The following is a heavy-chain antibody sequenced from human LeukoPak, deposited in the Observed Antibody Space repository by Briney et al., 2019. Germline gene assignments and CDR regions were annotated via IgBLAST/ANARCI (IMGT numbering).Heavy chain of an antibody. CDR3: ARDRVRPDQRGLFDY. J-gene: IGHJ4*02. CDR1: GFSVSSNY. CDR2: ISSSSSYI. V-gene: IGHV3-21*01. D-gene: IGHD1-1*01. Sequence: GGSLRLSCVASGFSVSSNYMTWVRQAPGKGLEWVSSISSSSSYIYYADSVKGRFTISRDNAKNSLYLQMNSLRAEDTAVYYCARDRVRPDQRGLFDYWGQGTLVTVSS.